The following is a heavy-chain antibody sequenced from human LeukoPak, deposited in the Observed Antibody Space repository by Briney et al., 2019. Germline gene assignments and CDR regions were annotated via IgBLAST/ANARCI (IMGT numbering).Heavy chain of an antibody. CDR2: ISGSGGST. CDR1: GFTFSSYA. CDR3: AKGSLHCSSTSCYAGDAFDI. J-gene: IGHJ3*02. D-gene: IGHD2-2*01. V-gene: IGHV3-23*01. Sequence: TGGSLRLSCAASGFTFSSYAMSWVRQAPGKGLEWVSAISGSGGSTYYADSVKGRFTISRDNSKNTLYLQMNGLRAEDTAVYYCAKGSLHCSSTSCYAGDAFDIWGQGTMVTVSS.